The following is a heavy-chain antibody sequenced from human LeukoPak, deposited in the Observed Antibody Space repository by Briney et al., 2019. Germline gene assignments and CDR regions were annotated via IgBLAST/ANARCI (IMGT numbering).Heavy chain of an antibody. CDR1: GGSFSGYY. CDR3: ARDILTGYYYAETALPFDY. CDR2: INHSGST. V-gene: IGHV4-34*01. D-gene: IGHD3-9*01. Sequence: SETLSLTCAVYGGSFSGYYWSWIRQPPGERLEWIGEINHSGSTNYNPSLKSRVTISVDTSKNQFSLKLSSVTAADTAVYYCARDILTGYYYAETALPFDYWGQGTLVTVSS. J-gene: IGHJ4*02.